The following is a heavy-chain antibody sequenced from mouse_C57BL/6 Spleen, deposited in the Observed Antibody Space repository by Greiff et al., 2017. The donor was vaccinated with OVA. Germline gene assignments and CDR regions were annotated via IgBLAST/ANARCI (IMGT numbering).Heavy chain of an antibody. Sequence: EVHLVESGGGLVKPGGSLKLSCAASGFTFSSYAMSWVRQTPEKRLEWVATISDGGSYTYYPDNVKGRFTISRDNAKNNLYLQMSHLKSEDTAMYYCARDLHYYGSRGGAMDYWGQGTSVTVSS. V-gene: IGHV5-4*01. J-gene: IGHJ4*01. CDR1: GFTFSSYA. CDR2: ISDGGSYT. D-gene: IGHD1-1*01. CDR3: ARDLHYYGSRGGAMDY.